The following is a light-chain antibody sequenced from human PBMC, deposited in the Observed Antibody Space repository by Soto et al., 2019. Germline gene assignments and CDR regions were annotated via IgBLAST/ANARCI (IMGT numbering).Light chain of an antibody. Sequence: QSVLAQPRSVSGAPGQSVTISCTGTSSDVGGYNYVSWYQQHPGKAPKLMIYDVTKRPSGFPDRFSGSKSGNTASLTISGLQTEDEADYYCSSYTSSSTLFGTGTKVTVL. CDR3: SSYTSSSTL. CDR1: SSDVGGYNY. V-gene: IGLV2-11*01. CDR2: DVT. J-gene: IGLJ1*01.